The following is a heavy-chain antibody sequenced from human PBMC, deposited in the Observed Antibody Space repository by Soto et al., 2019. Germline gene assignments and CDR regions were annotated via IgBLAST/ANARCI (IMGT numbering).Heavy chain of an antibody. CDR2: INHSGST. V-gene: IGHV4-34*01. CDR1: GGSFSGYY. J-gene: IGHJ4*02. Sequence: SETMSRTCALYGGSFSGYYWSWIRQPPGKGLEWIGEINHSGSTNCNPSLKSRVTISVDTSKNQFSLKLSPVTAADTAVYYWARRFDGKNFDYWGQGTLVTVSS. CDR3: ARRFDGKNFDY. D-gene: IGHD3-16*01.